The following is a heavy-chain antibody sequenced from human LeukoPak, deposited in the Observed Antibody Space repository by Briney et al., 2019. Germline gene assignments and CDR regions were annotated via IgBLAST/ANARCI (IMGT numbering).Heavy chain of an antibody. CDR3: ARAAHTG. J-gene: IGHJ4*02. V-gene: IGHV1-46*01. D-gene: IGHD4-17*01. CDR1: GGTFSSYA. CDR2: INPSGGST. Sequence: ASVKVSCKASGGTFSSYAISWVRQAPGQGLEWMGIINPSGGSTSYAQKFQGRVTMTRDTSTSTVYMELSSLRSEDTAVYYCARAAHTGWGQGTLVTVSS.